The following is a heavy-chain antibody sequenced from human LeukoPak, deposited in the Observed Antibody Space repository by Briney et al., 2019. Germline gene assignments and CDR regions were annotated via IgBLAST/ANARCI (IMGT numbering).Heavy chain of an antibody. D-gene: IGHD6-13*01. CDR1: GFTFSSYA. CDR2: ISGSGGST. J-gene: IGHJ3*02. V-gene: IGHV3-23*01. Sequence: GGSLRLSCAASGFTFSSYAMSWVRQAPGKGLEWVSAISGSGGSTYYADSVKGRFTISRDNSKNTLYLQMNSLRAEDTAVYYCARDRRYSSSWSESDAFDIWGQGTMVTVSS. CDR3: ARDRRYSSSWSESDAFDI.